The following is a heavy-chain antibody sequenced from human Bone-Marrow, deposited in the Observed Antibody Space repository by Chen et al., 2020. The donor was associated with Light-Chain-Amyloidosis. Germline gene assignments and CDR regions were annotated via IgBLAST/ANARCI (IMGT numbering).Heavy chain of an antibody. J-gene: IGHJ2*01. CDR2: MSSNGGST. D-gene: IGHD2-15*01. CDR3: ARGGYCRGSSCTSRGWCFDH. Sequence: EEQLVESGEGLVQPGGSLRLSCAVSGFSFGAYTMHWVRQAPGKGLEYVSAMSSNGGSTYYAESVKERFTISRDNANNTLYLQMSTVRTEYMAFYYCARGGYCRGSSCTSRGWCFDHWGRGTLVTVSS. V-gene: IGHV3-64*02. CDR1: GFSFGAYT.